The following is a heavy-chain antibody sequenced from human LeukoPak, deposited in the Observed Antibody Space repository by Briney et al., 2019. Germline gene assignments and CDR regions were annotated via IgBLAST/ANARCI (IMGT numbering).Heavy chain of an antibody. V-gene: IGHV4-34*01. CDR1: GGSFSGYY. D-gene: IGHD2/OR15-2a*01. J-gene: IGHJ3*02. CDR2: INHSGST. Sequence: SETLSLTCAVYGGSFSGYYWSWIRQPPGKGLEWIGEINHSGSTNYNPSLKSRVTISVDTSKNQFSLQLNSVTPEDTAVYYCARSRISQPRDAFDIWGQGTMVTVSS. CDR3: ARSRISQPRDAFDI.